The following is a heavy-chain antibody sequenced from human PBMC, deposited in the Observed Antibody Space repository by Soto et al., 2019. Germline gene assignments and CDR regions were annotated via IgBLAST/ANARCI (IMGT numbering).Heavy chain of an antibody. D-gene: IGHD3-10*01. CDR3: ARDAYGSGSYRRNYMDV. Sequence: GGSLRLSCAASGFTFSSYSMNWVRQAPGKGLEWVSSISSSSSYIYYADSVKGRFTISRDNAKNSLYLQMNSLRAEDTAVYYCARDAYGSGSYRRNYMDVWGKGTTVTVSS. CDR1: GFTFSSYS. J-gene: IGHJ6*03. CDR2: ISSSSSYI. V-gene: IGHV3-21*01.